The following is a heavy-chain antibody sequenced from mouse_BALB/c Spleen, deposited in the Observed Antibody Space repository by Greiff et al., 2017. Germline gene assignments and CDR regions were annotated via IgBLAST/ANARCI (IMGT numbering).Heavy chain of an antibody. CDR2: INPYNGDT. Sequence: EVQLVESGPELVKPGASVKISCKASGYSFTGYFMNWVMQSHGKSLEWIGRINPYNGDTFYNQKFKGKATLTVDKSSSTAHMELRSLASEDSAVYYCARSRGNYPWFAYWGQGTLVTVSA. V-gene: IGHV1-20*02. J-gene: IGHJ3*01. CDR3: ARSRGNYPWFAY. D-gene: IGHD2-1*01. CDR1: GYSFTGYF.